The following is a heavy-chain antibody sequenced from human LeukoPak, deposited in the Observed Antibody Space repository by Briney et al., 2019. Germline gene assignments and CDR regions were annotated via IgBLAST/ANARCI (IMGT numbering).Heavy chain of an antibody. CDR3: ATTTFSYSYDSSGYFDDAFDI. CDR1: GYTFTSYC. CDR2: LSAYNGNT. Sequence: ASVKVSCKASGYTFTSYCISWVRQAPGQGLEWMGWLSAYNGNTNYAQKFQGRVTMTTDTSTSTAYMELRSLRPDDTAVYYCATTTFSYSYDSSGYFDDAFDIWGQGTMVTVSS. D-gene: IGHD3-22*01. J-gene: IGHJ3*02. V-gene: IGHV1-18*01.